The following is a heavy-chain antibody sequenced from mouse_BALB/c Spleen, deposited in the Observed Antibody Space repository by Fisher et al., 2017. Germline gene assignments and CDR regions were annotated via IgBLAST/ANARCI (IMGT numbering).Heavy chain of an antibody. J-gene: IGHJ1*01. Sequence: KFKGKASITADTSSNTAYLQLSSLTSEDTAVYYCARALPRSLSVWGAGTTVTVS. V-gene: IGHV14-1*02. D-gene: IGHD2-10*02. CDR3: ARALPRSLSV.